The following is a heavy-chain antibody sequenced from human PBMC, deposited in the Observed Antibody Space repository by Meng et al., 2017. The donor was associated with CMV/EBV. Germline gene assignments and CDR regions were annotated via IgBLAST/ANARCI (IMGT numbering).Heavy chain of an antibody. J-gene: IGHJ4*02. CDR3: ASIVGAQDY. V-gene: IGHV4-39*07. CDR1: GGSSSSSSYY. D-gene: IGHD1-26*01. Sequence: PGSAPGMVKPSETMSLTCIVSGGSSSSSSYYWGWIRQPPGKGLEWIGSIYYSGSTYYNPSLKSRVTISVDTSKNQFSLKLSSVTAADTVVYYCASIVGAQDYWGQGTLVTVSS. CDR2: IYYSGST.